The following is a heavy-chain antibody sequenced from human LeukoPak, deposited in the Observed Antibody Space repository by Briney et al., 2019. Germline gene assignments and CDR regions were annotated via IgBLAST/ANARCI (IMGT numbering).Heavy chain of an antibody. Sequence: AGGSLRLSCAASGLTVSSNCMSWVRQAPGKRLEWVSVLYSGGSAHYADSVKGRFTISRDSSKNTLYLQMNSLRAEDTAVYYCARGGGYFYDSSGYPYFDYWGQGTLVTVSS. D-gene: IGHD3-22*01. CDR3: ARGGGYFYDSSGYPYFDY. CDR2: LYSGGSA. V-gene: IGHV3-66*01. J-gene: IGHJ4*02. CDR1: GLTVSSNC.